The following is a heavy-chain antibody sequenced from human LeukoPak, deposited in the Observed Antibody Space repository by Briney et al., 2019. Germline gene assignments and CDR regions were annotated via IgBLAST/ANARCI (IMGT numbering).Heavy chain of an antibody. CDR3: ARDGYYDILTGVAWYFDL. J-gene: IGHJ2*01. CDR1: GYTFTGYY. CDR2: INPNSGGT. Sequence: ASVKVSCXASGYTFTGYYMHWVRQAPGQGLEWMGWINPNSGGTNYAQKFQGRVTMTRDTSISTAYMELSRLRSDDTAVYYCARDGYYDILTGVAWYFDLWGRGTLVTVSS. D-gene: IGHD3-9*01. V-gene: IGHV1-2*02.